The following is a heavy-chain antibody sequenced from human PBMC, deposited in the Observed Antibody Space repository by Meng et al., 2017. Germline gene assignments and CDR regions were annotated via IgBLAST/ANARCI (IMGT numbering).Heavy chain of an antibody. V-gene: IGHV1-3*01. CDR3: ATDGQDSSGYYSWYFDL. CDR1: GYTFTSYA. CDR2: INAGNGNT. D-gene: IGHD3-22*01. Sequence: QRGQSGAEVKKPGASVKVSCKASGYTFTSYAMHWVRQAPGQRREWMGWINAGNGNTKYSQKFQGRVTITRDTSASTAYMELSSLRSEDTAVYYCATDGQDSSGYYSWYFDLWGRGTLVTVSS. J-gene: IGHJ2*01.